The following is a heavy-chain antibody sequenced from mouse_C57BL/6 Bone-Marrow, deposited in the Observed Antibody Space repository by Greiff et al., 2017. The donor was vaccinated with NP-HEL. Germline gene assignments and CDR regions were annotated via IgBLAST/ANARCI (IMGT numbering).Heavy chain of an antibody. CDR3: TRSITTVVAPDY. CDR2: IDPETGGT. V-gene: IGHV1-15*01. D-gene: IGHD1-1*01. J-gene: IGHJ2*01. Sequence: VQRVESGAELVRPGASVTLSCKASGYTFTDYEMHWVKQTPVHGLEWIGAIDPETGGTAYNQKFKGKAILTADKSSSTAYMELRSLTSEDSAVYYCTRSITTVVAPDYWGQGTTLTVSS. CDR1: GYTFTDYE.